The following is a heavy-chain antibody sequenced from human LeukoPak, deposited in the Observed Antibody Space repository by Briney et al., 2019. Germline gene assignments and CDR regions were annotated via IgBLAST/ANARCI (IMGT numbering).Heavy chain of an antibody. CDR3: ARDVRYLDY. V-gene: IGHV3-74*01. CDR2: INSDGIST. CDR1: GFTFSNYW. Sequence: PGGSLRLSCAASGFTFSNYWMHWVRQAPGKGLVWVSRINSDGISTGYADSVKGRFTVSRDNAKNSLYLQMNSLRAEDTALYYCARDVRYLDYWGQGTLVTVSS. D-gene: IGHD3-9*01. J-gene: IGHJ4*02.